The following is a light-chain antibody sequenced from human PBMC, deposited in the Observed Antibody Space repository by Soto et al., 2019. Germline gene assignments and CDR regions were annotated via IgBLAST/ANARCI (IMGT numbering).Light chain of an antibody. V-gene: IGLV2-8*01. Sequence: QSALTQPPSASGSPGQSVAISCTGTSSDVGGYNYVSWYQQRPGKAPKLMIYEVNKRPSGVPDRFSGSKSGSTASLTVSGLQAEDEADYYCSSYAGSRNVFGTGTKVTVL. CDR1: SSDVGGYNY. CDR2: EVN. J-gene: IGLJ1*01. CDR3: SSYAGSRNV.